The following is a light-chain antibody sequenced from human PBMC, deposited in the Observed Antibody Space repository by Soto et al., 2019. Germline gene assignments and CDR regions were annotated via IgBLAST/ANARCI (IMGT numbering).Light chain of an antibody. CDR3: QQYGSSPIT. CDR2: VAS. Sequence: EIVLTQSPGTLSLSPGERATLSCRASQSVSSNYLAWYQQKPGQAPRVLIYVASSRATGIPDRFSGSGSGTDFTLTISRLEPEDFAVYYCQQYGSSPITFGQGTRLESK. J-gene: IGKJ5*01. CDR1: QSVSSNY. V-gene: IGKV3-20*01.